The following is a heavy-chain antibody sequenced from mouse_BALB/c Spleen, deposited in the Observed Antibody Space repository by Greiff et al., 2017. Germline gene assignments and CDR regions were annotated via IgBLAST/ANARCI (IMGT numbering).Heavy chain of an antibody. CDR1: GFTFSSFG. J-gene: IGHJ3*01. Sequence: EVQLVESGGGLVQPGGSRKLSCAASGFTFSSFGMHWVRQAPEKGLEWVAYISSGSSTIYYADTVKGRFTISRDNPKNTLFLLMTSQRSEDTAMYYCAREKYYGSSTWFAYWGQGTLVTVSA. V-gene: IGHV5-17*02. CDR2: ISSGSSTI. CDR3: AREKYYGSSTWFAY. D-gene: IGHD1-1*01.